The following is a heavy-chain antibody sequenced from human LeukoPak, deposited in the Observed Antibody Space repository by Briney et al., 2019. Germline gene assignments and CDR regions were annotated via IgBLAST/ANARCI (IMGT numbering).Heavy chain of an antibody. J-gene: IGHJ1*01. CDR3: ATQGEHSYDSNRSGYFQH. Sequence: PGGSLRLSCAASGFTFSKYWMHWVRQAPGKGLEWVSSISSSSSFIYYADSVKGRFTISRDNAKNSLYLQMNSLRAEDTAVYYCATQGEHSYDSNRSGYFQHWGQGTLVTVSS. V-gene: IGHV3-21*01. CDR2: ISSSSSFI. D-gene: IGHD3-22*01. CDR1: GFTFSKYW.